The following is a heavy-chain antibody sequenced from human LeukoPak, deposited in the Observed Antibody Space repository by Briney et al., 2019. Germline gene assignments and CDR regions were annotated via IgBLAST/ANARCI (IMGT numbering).Heavy chain of an antibody. V-gene: IGHV3-74*01. J-gene: IGHJ4*02. CDR2: ISSDGSST. CDR1: GFTFSSYW. CDR3: ARDGHYGDYVGTFDY. D-gene: IGHD4-17*01. Sequence: GGSLRLSCAASGFTFSSYWMHWVRQAPGKGLVWVSRISSDGSSTSYADSVKGRFTISRDNAKNTLYLQMNSLRAEDTAVYYCARDGHYGDYVGTFDYWGQGTLVTVSS.